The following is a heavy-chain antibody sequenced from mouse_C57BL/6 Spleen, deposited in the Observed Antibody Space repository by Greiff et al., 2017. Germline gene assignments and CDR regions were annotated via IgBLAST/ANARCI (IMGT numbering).Heavy chain of an antibody. V-gene: IGHV1-52*01. CDR1: GYTFTSYW. J-gene: IGHJ3*01. CDR3: ARGLLQAWFAY. CDR2: IDPSDSET. Sequence: QVQLKQPGAELVRPGSSVKLSCKASGYTFTSYWMHWVKQRPIQGLEWIGNIDPSDSETHYNQKFKDKATLTVDKSSSTAYMQLSSLTSEDSAVYYCARGLLQAWFAYWGQGTLVTVSA. D-gene: IGHD2-3*01.